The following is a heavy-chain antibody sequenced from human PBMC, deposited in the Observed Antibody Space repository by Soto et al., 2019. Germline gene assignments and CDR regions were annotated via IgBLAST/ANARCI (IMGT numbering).Heavy chain of an antibody. CDR1: GFTLSSYA. Sequence: QVQLVESGGGVVQPGRSLRLSCVASGFTLSSYAMHWVRQAPGKGLEWVAVISYDGSNQYYADSVKGRFTISRDKSKNTLYVHMNSLRVEETVVYYCSRDCSSGSCFGFDYWGQGTLVTVSS. CDR2: ISYDGSNQ. D-gene: IGHD2-15*01. CDR3: SRDCSSGSCFGFDY. J-gene: IGHJ4*02. V-gene: IGHV3-30-3*01.